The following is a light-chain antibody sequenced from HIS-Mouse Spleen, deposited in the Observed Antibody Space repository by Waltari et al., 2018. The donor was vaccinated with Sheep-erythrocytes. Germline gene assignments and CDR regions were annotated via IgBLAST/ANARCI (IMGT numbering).Light chain of an antibody. CDR1: IGSIASNH. V-gene: IGLV6-57*04. CDR3: CSYAGSSTWV. J-gene: IGLJ3*02. Sequence: NFMLTQPHSVSESPGKTVTISCTRSIGSIASNHLQWYQQRPGSAPTTVIYEDNQRPSGVPDRFSGSIDSSSNSASLTISGLKTEDEADYYCCSYAGSSTWVFGGGTKLTVL. CDR2: EDN.